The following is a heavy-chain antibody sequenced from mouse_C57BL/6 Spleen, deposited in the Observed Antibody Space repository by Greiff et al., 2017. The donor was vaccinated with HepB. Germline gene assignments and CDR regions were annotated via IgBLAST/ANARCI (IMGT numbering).Heavy chain of an antibody. CDR1: GYTFTSYW. D-gene: IGHD1-1*01. J-gene: IGHJ2*01. CDR3: ARSTTLDYFDY. Sequence: QVQLKESGAELVKPGASVKLSCKASGYTFTSYWMHWVKQRPGQGLEWIGMIHPNSGSTNYNEKFKSKATLTVDKSSSTAYMQLSSLTSEDSAVYYCARSTTLDYFDYWGQGTTLTVSS. CDR2: IHPNSGST. V-gene: IGHV1-64*01.